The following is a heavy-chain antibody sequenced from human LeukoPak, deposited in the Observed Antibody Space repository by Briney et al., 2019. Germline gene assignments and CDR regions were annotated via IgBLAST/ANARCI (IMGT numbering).Heavy chain of an antibody. CDR1: GFTFSSYT. V-gene: IGHV3-21*01. CDR2: ISSSSGYI. D-gene: IGHD3-22*01. Sequence: KTGGSLRLSCAASGFTFSSYTMNWVRQAPGKGLEWVSSISSSSGYIYYADSVKGRFTISRDNAKNSLYLQMSSLRAEDTALYYCARVRNYYDSSGYSPFDYWGQGTLVTVSS. J-gene: IGHJ4*02. CDR3: ARVRNYYDSSGYSPFDY.